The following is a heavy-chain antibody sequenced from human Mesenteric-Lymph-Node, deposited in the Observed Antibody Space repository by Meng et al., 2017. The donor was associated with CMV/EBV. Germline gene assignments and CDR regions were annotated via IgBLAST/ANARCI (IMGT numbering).Heavy chain of an antibody. Sequence: GESLKISCAASGFTFSSNWMSWVRQAPGKGLEWVANIKQDASEKYYADSVKGRFTISRDNAKNSLYLQMNSLRAEDTAVYYCASHPRSQSKNIVVVPAAPSYSNGAFDIWGQGTMVTVSS. D-gene: IGHD2-2*01. CDR2: IKQDASEK. CDR1: GFTFSSNW. CDR3: ASHPRSQSKNIVVVPAAPSYSNGAFDI. V-gene: IGHV3-7*01. J-gene: IGHJ3*02.